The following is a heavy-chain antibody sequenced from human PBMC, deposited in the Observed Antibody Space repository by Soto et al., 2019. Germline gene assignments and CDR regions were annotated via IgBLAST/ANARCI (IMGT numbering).Heavy chain of an antibody. CDR3: TRSAAAGKNHYGMSV. CDR1: GYSFTSYW. Sequence: HGESLKISCKGSGYSFTSYWIAWVRQVPGKGLELMGVIYPGDSDIRYSPSFQGQVTISADKSISTAYLQWSSLKASDTAMYYCTRSAAAGKNHYGMSVWGQGATVTVSS. J-gene: IGHJ6*02. D-gene: IGHD6-13*01. V-gene: IGHV5-51*01. CDR2: IYPGDSDI.